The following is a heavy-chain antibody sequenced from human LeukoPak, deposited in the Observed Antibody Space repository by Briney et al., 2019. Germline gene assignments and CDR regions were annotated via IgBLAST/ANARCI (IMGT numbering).Heavy chain of an antibody. CDR3: ASGPWFGELFY. CDR1: GFTFSSYW. Sequence: AGGSLRLSCAASGFTFSSYWMSWVRQAPGKGLEWVANIKQDGSEKYYVDSVKGRFTISRDNAKNSLYLRMNSLRAEDTAVYYCASGPWFGELFYWGQGTLVTVSS. V-gene: IGHV3-7*02. J-gene: IGHJ4*02. D-gene: IGHD3-10*01. CDR2: IKQDGSEK.